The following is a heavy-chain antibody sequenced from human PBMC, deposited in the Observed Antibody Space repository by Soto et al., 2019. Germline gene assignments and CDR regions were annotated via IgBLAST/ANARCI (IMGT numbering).Heavy chain of an antibody. J-gene: IGHJ6*03. CDR2: ISGSGGST. CDR1: GFTFSSYA. CDR3: AKGGAHGSGSYILYYYYYYMDV. V-gene: IGHV3-23*01. Sequence: GGSLRLSCAASGFTFSSYAMSWVRQAPGKGLEWVSAISGSGGSTYYADSVKGRFTISRDNSKNTLYLQMNSLRAEDTAVYYCAKGGAHGSGSYILYYYYYYMDVWGKGTTVTVSS. D-gene: IGHD3-10*01.